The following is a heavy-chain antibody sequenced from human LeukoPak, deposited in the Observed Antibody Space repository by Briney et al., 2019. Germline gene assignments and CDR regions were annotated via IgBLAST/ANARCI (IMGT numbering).Heavy chain of an antibody. D-gene: IGHD3-3*01. CDR2: INHSGST. V-gene: IGHV4-34*01. Sequence: PSETLSLTCAVFGGSFSGYHWSWIRQPPGKGLEWIGEINHSGSTNYNPSLKSRVTISVDTSKNQFSLKLSSVTAADTAVYYCARVGVVKGFDPWGQGALVTVSS. CDR1: GGSFSGYH. CDR3: ARVGVVKGFDP. J-gene: IGHJ5*02.